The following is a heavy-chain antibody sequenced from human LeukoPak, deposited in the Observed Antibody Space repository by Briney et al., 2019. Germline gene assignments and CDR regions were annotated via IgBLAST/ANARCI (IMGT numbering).Heavy chain of an antibody. J-gene: IGHJ4*02. CDR3: ARGYSSDWYFDC. CDR2: ISSSGSTI. CDR1: GFTFSNAW. V-gene: IGHV3-11*04. Sequence: GGSLRLSCAASGFTFSNAWMSWIRQAPGKGLEWVSYISSSGSTIYYADSVKGRFTISRDNAKNSLYLQMNSLRAEDTAVYYCARGYSSDWYFDCWGQGTLVTVSS. D-gene: IGHD6-25*01.